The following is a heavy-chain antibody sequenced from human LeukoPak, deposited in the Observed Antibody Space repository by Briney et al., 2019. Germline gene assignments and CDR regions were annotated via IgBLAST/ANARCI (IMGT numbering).Heavy chain of an antibody. Sequence: SETLSLTCAVSGGSISSGGYSWSWIRQPPGKGLEWIGYIYHSGSTYYNPSLKSRVTISVDRSKNQFSLRLSSVTAAVTAVYYCARQTAKNVDTARFDSWGQGTLVTVSS. CDR1: GGSISSGGYS. D-gene: IGHD5-18*01. CDR2: IYHSGST. J-gene: IGHJ4*02. V-gene: IGHV4-30-2*01. CDR3: ARQTAKNVDTARFDS.